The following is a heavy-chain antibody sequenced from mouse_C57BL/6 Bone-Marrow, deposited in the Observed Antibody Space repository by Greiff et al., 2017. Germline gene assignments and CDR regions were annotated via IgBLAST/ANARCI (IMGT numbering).Heavy chain of an antibody. J-gene: IGHJ2*01. CDR1: GFTFSDFY. Sequence: EVMLVESGGGLVQSGRSLRLSCATSGFTFSDFYMEWVRQAPGKGLEWIAASRNKANDYTTEYSASVKGRFIVSRDTSQSILYLQMNALRAEDTAIYYCARDGNGFDYWGQGTTLTVSS. V-gene: IGHV7-1*01. CDR3: ARDGNGFDY. CDR2: SRNKANDYTT.